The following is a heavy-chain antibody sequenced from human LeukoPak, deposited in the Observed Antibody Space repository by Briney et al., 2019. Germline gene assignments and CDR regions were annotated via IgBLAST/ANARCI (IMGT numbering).Heavy chain of an antibody. J-gene: IGHJ6*02. CDR3: ARESPSNLRNYYGMDV. CDR2: IKQDGSEK. CDR1: GFTFSSYW. V-gene: IGHV3-7*01. Sequence: PGGSLRLSCATSGFTFSSYWMSWVRQAPGKGLEWVANIKQDGSEKYYVDSVKGRFTISRDNAKNSLYLQMNSLRAEDTAVYYCARESPSNLRNYYGMDVWGQGTTVTVSS.